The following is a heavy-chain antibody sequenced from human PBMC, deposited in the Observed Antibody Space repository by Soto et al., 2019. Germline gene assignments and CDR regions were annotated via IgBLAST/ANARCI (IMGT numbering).Heavy chain of an antibody. J-gene: IGHJ4*02. CDR1: GFTFSSYW. CDR2: IKQDGSEK. CDR3: ARERFLEWLLYFDD. D-gene: IGHD3-3*01. V-gene: IGHV3-7*01. Sequence: GGSLRLSCAASGFTFSSYWMSWVRQAPGKGLEWVANIKQDGSEKYYVDSVKGRFTISRDNAKNSLYLQMNSLRAEDTAVYYCARERFLEWLLYFDDWGQGTLVTVSS.